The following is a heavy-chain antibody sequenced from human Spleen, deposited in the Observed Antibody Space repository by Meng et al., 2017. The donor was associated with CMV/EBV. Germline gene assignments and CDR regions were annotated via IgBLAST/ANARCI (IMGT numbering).Heavy chain of an antibody. CDR2: ISSSGSTI. J-gene: IGHJ4*02. D-gene: IGHD6-13*01. V-gene: IGHV3-11*04. CDR3: ARGRQGSSWSGSLYFDY. CDR1: GFTFSDYY. Sequence: LSLTCAASGFTFSDYYMSWIRQAPGKGLEWVSYISSSGSTIYYADSVKGRFTISRDNAKNSLYLQMNSLGAEDTAVFYCARGRQGSSWSGSLYFDYWGQGTLVTVSS.